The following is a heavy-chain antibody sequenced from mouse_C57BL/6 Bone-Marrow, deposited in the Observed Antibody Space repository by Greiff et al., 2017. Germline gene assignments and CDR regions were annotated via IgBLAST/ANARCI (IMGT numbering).Heavy chain of an antibody. J-gene: IGHJ3*01. V-gene: IGHV5-6*01. CDR2: ISSGGSYT. CDR1: GFTFSSYG. Sequence: EVQVVESGGDLVKPGGSLKLSCAASGFTFSSYGMSWVRQTPDKRLEWVATISSGGSYTYYPDSVNGRFTISRDNAKNTRYLQMSSLKSEDTAMYYCARRGYPWFAYWGQGTLVTVSA. CDR3: ARRGYPWFAY. D-gene: IGHD3-1*01.